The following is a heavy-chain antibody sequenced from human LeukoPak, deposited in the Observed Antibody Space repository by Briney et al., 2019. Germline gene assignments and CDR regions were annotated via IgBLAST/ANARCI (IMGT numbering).Heavy chain of an antibody. V-gene: IGHV3-74*01. CDR3: ARVQGTSFDY. D-gene: IGHD3-10*01. CDR1: GFTFSTYT. J-gene: IGHJ4*02. CDR2: INSDGSST. Sequence: GGSLRLTCAASGFTFSTYTMNWVRQAPGKGLVWVSRINSDGSSTSYADSAKGRFTISRDNAKNTLYLQMNSLRAEETAVYYCARVQGTSFDYWGQGTLVTVSS.